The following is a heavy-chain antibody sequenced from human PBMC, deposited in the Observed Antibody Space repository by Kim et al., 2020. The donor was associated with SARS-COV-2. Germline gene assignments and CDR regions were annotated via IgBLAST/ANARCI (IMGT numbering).Heavy chain of an antibody. D-gene: IGHD1-26*01. CDR3: ARQMVGATGAQVFDY. V-gene: IGHV3-21*01. J-gene: IGHJ4*02. Sequence: DSVKGRFTISRDNAKNSLYLQMNSTRAEDTAVYYCARQMVGATGAQVFDYWGQGTLVTVSS.